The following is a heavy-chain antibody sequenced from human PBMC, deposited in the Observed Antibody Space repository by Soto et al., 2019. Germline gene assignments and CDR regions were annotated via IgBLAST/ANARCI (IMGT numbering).Heavy chain of an antibody. CDR1: GFTFSSYA. V-gene: IGHV3-23*01. J-gene: IGHJ4*02. D-gene: IGHD6-19*01. Sequence: GGSLRLSCAASGFTFSSYAMSWVRQAPGKGLEWVSAISGSGDSTYYADSVKGRFTISRDNSKNTLYVQMNSLRVEDTAVYYCATKVGGLDYWGQGTLVTVSS. CDR2: ISGSGDST. CDR3: ATKVGGLDY.